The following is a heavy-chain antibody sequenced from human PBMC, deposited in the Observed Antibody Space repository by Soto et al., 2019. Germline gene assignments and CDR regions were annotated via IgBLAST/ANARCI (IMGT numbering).Heavy chain of an antibody. Sequence: EVQLVESGGGLVKPGGSLRLSCAASGFTFSSYSMNWVRQAPGKGLEWVSSISSSSSYIYYADSVKGRFTISRDNAKNSLYLQMNSLRAEDTAVYYCASHPPGLRRFYYYGMDVWGQGTTVTVSS. J-gene: IGHJ6*02. CDR2: ISSSSSYI. V-gene: IGHV3-21*01. CDR3: ASHPPGLRRFYYYGMDV. CDR1: GFTFSSYS.